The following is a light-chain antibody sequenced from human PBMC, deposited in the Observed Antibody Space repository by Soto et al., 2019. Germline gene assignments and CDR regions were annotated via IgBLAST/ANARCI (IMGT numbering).Light chain of an antibody. CDR2: EVT. V-gene: IGLV2-18*01. CDR1: GSDFGRYNR. Sequence: QSALTQPPSVSGSPGQSVTISCTGTGSDFGRYNRVSWYQHTPGTAPKLLIYEVTNRPSGVPDRFSGSRSGNTASLTISGLQAEDDADYYCASWDDRLNGRWVFGGGTKVTVL. J-gene: IGLJ3*02. CDR3: ASWDDRLNGRWV.